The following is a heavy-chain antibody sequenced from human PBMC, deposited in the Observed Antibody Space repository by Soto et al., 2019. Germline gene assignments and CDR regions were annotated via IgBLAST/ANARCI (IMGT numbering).Heavy chain of an antibody. CDR2: ISSNSAYI. Sequence: ESGGGLVKPGGSLRLSCAASGFTFRSFTMNWVRQAPGKGLEWVSTISSNSAYIYYTDALRGRFTISRDNAKNSLHLQMTSLRAEDTAVYYCTRDASRDSSARGWFDPWGPGTLVTVSS. J-gene: IGHJ5*02. CDR3: TRDASRDSSARGWFDP. V-gene: IGHV3-21*01. D-gene: IGHD6-13*01. CDR1: GFTFRSFT.